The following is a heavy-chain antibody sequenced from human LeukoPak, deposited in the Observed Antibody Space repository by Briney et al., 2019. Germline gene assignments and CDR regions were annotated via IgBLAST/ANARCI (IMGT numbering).Heavy chain of an antibody. Sequence: GGSLRLSCAASGFTVSSNYMSWVRQARGKGLEWVSVIYSGSSSTYYTDSVKGRFTISRHNSKNTLYLQMNSLRAEDTAVYYCARVGSGWYDFDYWGQGTLVTVSS. D-gene: IGHD6-19*01. V-gene: IGHV3-53*04. CDR1: GFTVSSNY. J-gene: IGHJ4*02. CDR2: IYSGSSST. CDR3: ARVGSGWYDFDY.